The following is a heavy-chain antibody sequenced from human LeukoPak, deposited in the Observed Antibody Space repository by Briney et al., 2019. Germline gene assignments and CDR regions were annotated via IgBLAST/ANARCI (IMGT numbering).Heavy chain of an antibody. V-gene: IGHV1-69*13. CDR1: GGTFSMYA. J-gene: IGHJ4*02. Sequence: VASVKVSCKASGGTFSMYAISWVRQAPGQGLEWMGGIIPIFGTPNYAQKFQGRVTITADESTTTAYMELTSLRSEDTAIYYCARDAAIYDRRGYYFLWWGQGTLVTVSS. CDR2: IIPIFGTP. D-gene: IGHD3-22*01. CDR3: ARDAAIYDRRGYYFLW.